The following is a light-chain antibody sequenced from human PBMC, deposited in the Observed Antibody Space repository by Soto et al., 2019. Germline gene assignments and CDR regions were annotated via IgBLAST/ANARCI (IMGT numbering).Light chain of an antibody. V-gene: IGKV1-39*01. CDR1: QSIGTF. J-gene: IGKJ1*01. Sequence: IQMTQSPSSLSASVGDRVSITGRASQSIGTFLNWYQQKPGEAPNLLIHTSFTLYSGVPSRFSGTGSGTDFTLTISSLQPEDFATYFCQQAFSAEWTFGQGTKV. CDR3: QQAFSAEWT. CDR2: TSF.